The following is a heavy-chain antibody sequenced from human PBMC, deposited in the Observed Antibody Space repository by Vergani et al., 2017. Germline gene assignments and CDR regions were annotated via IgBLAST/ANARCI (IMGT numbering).Heavy chain of an antibody. D-gene: IGHD3-22*01. CDR1: GGTFSSYA. V-gene: IGHV1-69*18. Sequence: QVQLVQSGAEVKKPGSSVKVSCKASGGTFSSYAISWVRQAPGQGLEWLGRIIPIFGTANYAQKFQGRVTLTADESTSTAYMELSSLRSEDTAVYYCAGDGGRSGDYGSSGYSFDYWGQGTLVTVSS. J-gene: IGHJ4*02. CDR2: IIPIFGTA. CDR3: AGDGGRSGDYGSSGYSFDY.